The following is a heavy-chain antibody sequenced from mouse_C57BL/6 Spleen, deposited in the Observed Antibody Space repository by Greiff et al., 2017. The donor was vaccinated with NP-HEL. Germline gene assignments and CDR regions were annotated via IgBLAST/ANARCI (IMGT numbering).Heavy chain of an antibody. D-gene: IGHD2-4*01. CDR2: INPNNGGT. V-gene: IGHV1-26*01. J-gene: IGHJ3*01. Sequence: VQLQQSGPELVKPGASVKISCKASGYTFTDYYMNWVKQSHGKSLEWIGDINPNNGGTSYNQKFKGKATLTVDKSSSTAYMELRSLTSEDSAVYYCARLRDYDGFAYWGQGTLVTVSA. CDR1: GYTFTDYY. CDR3: ARLRDYDGFAY.